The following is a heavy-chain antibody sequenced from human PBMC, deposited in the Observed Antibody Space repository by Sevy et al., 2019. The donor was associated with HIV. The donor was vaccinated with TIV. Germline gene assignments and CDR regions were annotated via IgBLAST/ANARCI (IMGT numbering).Heavy chain of an antibody. CDR3: AKDLSRFRKWELISAYYYGMDV. CDR2: ISYDGSNK. D-gene: IGHD1-26*01. J-gene: IGHJ6*02. CDR1: GFTFSSYG. Sequence: GGSLRLSCAASGFTFSSYGMHWVRQAPGKGLEWVAVISYDGSNKYYADSVKGRFTISRDNSKNTLYLQMNSLRAEDTAVYDCAKDLSRFRKWELISAYYYGMDVWGQGTTVTVSS. V-gene: IGHV3-30*18.